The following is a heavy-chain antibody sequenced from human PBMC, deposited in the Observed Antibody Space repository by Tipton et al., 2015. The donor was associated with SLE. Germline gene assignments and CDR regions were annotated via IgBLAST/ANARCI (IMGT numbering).Heavy chain of an antibody. J-gene: IGHJ4*02. CDR2: VSPSGDT. V-gene: IGHV4-38-2*02. CDR1: GYSISTGFY. CDR3: ARHANGYDYYFDH. D-gene: IGHD5-12*01. Sequence: TLSLTCTVSGYSISTGFYWGWIRQPPGKGLDWIGHVSPSGDTNYNPSLESRVTISRDTPNNQFSLKLDSVTAADTALYYCARHANGYDYYFDHWGQGTLVTVSS.